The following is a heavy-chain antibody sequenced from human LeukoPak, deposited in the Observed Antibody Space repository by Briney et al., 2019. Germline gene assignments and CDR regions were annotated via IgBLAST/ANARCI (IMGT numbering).Heavy chain of an antibody. D-gene: IGHD4-17*01. J-gene: IGHJ5*02. CDR3: ARGTSYGDYGGWFDP. CDR2: ISAYNGNT. V-gene: IGHV1-18*01. Sequence: GASVKVSCKASGYTFTSYGISWVRQAPGQGLEWMGWISAYNGNTNHAQKLQGRVTMTTDTSTSTAYMELRSLRSDDTAVYYCARGTSYGDYGGWFDPWGQGTVVTVSS. CDR1: GYTFTSYG.